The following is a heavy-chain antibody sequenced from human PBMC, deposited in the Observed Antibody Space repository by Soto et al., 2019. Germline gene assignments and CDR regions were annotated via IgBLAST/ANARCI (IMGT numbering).Heavy chain of an antibody. Sequence: SETLSLTCAVSGGSISSGGYSWSWIRQPPGKGLEWIGYIYHSGSTYYNPSLKSRATISVDRSKNQFSLKLGPVTAADTAVYYCARGGTSGRIGPDVWGQGTTVTVSS. CDR3: ARGGTSGRIGPDV. V-gene: IGHV4-30-2*01. J-gene: IGHJ6*02. CDR1: GGSISSGGYS. CDR2: IYHSGST. D-gene: IGHD3-10*01.